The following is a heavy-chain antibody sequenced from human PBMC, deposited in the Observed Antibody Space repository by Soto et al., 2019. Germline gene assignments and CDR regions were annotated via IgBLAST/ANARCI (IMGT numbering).Heavy chain of an antibody. CDR1: GDSFSNHY. CDR3: ARDRYFYDSRGYYRTLDP. J-gene: IGHJ5*02. Sequence: NPSETLSLTCTISGDSFSNHYWTWIRQSPGKGLEWVGYIFHSGITDYNPSVKSRVTISIDKSRNLFSLNLTSVTAADTAVYYCARDRYFYDSRGYYRTLDPCCQRTLLTVSS. D-gene: IGHD3-22*01. V-gene: IGHV4-59*11. CDR2: IFHSGIT.